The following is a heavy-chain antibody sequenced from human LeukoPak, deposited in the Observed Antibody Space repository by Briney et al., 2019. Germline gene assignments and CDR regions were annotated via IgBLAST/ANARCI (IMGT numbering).Heavy chain of an antibody. CDR3: ARGRWIAAADTLFWFDP. J-gene: IGHJ5*02. D-gene: IGHD6-13*01. CDR2: ISAYNGNT. V-gene: IGHV1-18*01. CDR1: GYTFTSYG. Sequence: ASVKVSCKASGYTFTSYGISWVRQAPGQGLEWMGWISAYNGNTNYAQKLQGRVTMTTDTSTSTAYMELRSLRSDDTAVYYCARGRWIAAADTLFWFDPWGQGTLVTVSS.